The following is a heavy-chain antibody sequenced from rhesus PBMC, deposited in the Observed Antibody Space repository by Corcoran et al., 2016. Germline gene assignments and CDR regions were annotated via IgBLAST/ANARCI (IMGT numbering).Heavy chain of an antibody. V-gene: IGHV4S10*01. Sequence: QVQLQESGPGVVKPSETLSLTCAVSGGSISDSYRWSWIRQPPGKGLEWIAYIYGSSTSTNYNPSLKSRVTISKDTSKNQFSLKLNSVTAADTAVYYCARESGITGTNGLDSWGQGVVVTVYS. CDR3: ARESGITGTNGLDS. CDR2: IYGSSTST. CDR1: GGSISDSYR. J-gene: IGHJ6*01. D-gene: IGHD1-7*02.